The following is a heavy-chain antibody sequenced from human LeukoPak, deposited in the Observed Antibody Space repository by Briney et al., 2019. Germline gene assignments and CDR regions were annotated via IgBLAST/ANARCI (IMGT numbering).Heavy chain of an antibody. Sequence: SETLSLTCAVYGGSFSGYYWSWIRQPPGKGLEWIGEINHSGSTNYNPSLESRVTISVDTSKNQFSLKLSSVTAADTAVYYCARWTRYCSSTSCAFDIWGQGTMVTVSS. J-gene: IGHJ3*02. D-gene: IGHD2-2*01. CDR2: INHSGST. V-gene: IGHV4-34*01. CDR3: ARWTRYCSSTSCAFDI. CDR1: GGSFSGYY.